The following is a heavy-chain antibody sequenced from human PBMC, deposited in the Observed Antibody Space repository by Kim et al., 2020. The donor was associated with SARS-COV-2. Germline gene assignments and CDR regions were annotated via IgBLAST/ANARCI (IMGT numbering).Heavy chain of an antibody. CDR3: VRGWFGGSTPWL. J-gene: IGHJ4*02. Sequence: GGSLRLSCAASGFPFRSYSMNWVRQAPGKGLKWVSSIHHTSNPIYYADSVKGRFTISRDNAKNSLFLEMNSLTDEDTAVYFCVRGWFGGSTPWLWGQGTLVTVSS. CDR1: GFPFRSYS. D-gene: IGHD3-10*01. CDR2: IHHTSNPI. V-gene: IGHV3-21*01.